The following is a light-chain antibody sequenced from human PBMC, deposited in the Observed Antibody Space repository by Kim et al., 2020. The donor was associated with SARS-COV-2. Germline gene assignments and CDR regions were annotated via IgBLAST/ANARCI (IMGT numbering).Light chain of an antibody. CDR1: SNNVGFQG. CDR2: RNN. J-gene: IGLJ2*01. Sequence: QAGLTQPPSVSKGLRQSATLTCTGNSNNVGFQGAAWLQQHQGHPPKVLFDRNNNRPSGISERLSASRSGDTASLTITGLQPEDEADYYCSAWDRSLNAVVFGGGTQLTVL. CDR3: SAWDRSLNAVV. V-gene: IGLV10-54*01.